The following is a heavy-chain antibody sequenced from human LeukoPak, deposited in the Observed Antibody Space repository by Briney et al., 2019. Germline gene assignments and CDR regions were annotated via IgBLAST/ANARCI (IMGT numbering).Heavy chain of an antibody. V-gene: IGHV3-9*03. J-gene: IGHJ1*01. CDR1: GFTFDNYA. CDR3: VKDTSGASQYFQY. D-gene: IGHD2-15*01. Sequence: KAGKSLRLSCAAFGFTFDNYAMHWVRQAPGKGLEWVSSISWNSANIAYADSVKGRFTISRDKAKNSLYLQMNSLRPEDMALYCCVKDTSGASQYFQYWGHGTVVTVSS. CDR2: ISWNSANI.